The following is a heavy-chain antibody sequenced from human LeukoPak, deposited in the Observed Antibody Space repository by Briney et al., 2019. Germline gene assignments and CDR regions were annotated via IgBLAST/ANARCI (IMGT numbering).Heavy chain of an antibody. J-gene: IGHJ6*02. Sequence: PSETLSLTCAVYGGPFSGYYWSWIRQPPGKGLEWIGEINHSGSTNYNPSLKSRVTISVDTSKNQFSLKLSSVTAADTAVYYCARDGLYYYGSGSYPPLDVWGQGTTVTVSS. CDR2: INHSGST. CDR1: GGPFSGYY. CDR3: ARDGLYYYGSGSYPPLDV. V-gene: IGHV4-34*01. D-gene: IGHD3-10*01.